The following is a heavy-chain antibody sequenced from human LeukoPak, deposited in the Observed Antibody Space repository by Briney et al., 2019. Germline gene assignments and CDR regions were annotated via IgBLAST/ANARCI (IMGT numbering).Heavy chain of an antibody. V-gene: IGHV3-48*03. CDR2: ISSSGSTI. Sequence: SGGSLSLSCTASGLTFGTYEMNWVRQAPGKGLEWVSYISSSGSTIYYAASVKGRFTISRDNAKNSLYLQMNSLRAEDRAVYYCARASKENYDSTGYYFRSGSFGYWGQGTLVTVSP. CDR3: ARASKENYDSTGYYFRSGSFGY. D-gene: IGHD3-22*01. CDR1: GLTFGTYE. J-gene: IGHJ4*02.